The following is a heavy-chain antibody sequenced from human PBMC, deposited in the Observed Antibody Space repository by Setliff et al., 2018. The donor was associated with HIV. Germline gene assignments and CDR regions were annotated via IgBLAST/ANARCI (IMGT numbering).Heavy chain of an antibody. D-gene: IGHD6-6*01. CDR1: GGSFSGYY. CDR3: AGLKSIAANRLWWDYYGMDV. Sequence: SETLSLTCAVYGGSFSGYYWSWIRQPPGKGLEWIGEINHSGSTNYNPSLKSRVTISVDTSKNQFSLKLSSVTAADTAVYYCAGLKSIAANRLWWDYYGMDVWGQGTTVTVSS. J-gene: IGHJ6*02. V-gene: IGHV4-34*01. CDR2: INHSGST.